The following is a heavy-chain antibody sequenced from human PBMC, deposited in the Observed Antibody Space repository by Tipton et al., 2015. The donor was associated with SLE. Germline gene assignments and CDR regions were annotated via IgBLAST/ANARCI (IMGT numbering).Heavy chain of an antibody. V-gene: IGHV4-31*03. J-gene: IGHJ5*02. CDR1: GGSISSGGYY. D-gene: IGHD3-10*01. Sequence: TLSLTYTVSGGSISSGGYYWSWIRQHPGKGLEWIGYIYYSGSTYYNPSLKSRVTISVDTSKNQFSLKLSSVTAADTAVYYCARVGWDLLWFGEYQPHNWFDPWGQGTLVTVSS. CDR2: IYYSGST. CDR3: ARVGWDLLWFGEYQPHNWFDP.